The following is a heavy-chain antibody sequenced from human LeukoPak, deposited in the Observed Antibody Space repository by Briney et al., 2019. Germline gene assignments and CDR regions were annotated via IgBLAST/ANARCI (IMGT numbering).Heavy chain of an antibody. CDR2: ISYDGTIR. CDR3: VRGVEY. CDR1: GFTFSSYG. Sequence: GGSLRLSCAASGFTFSSYGMHWVRQAPGKGLEWVAVISYDGTIRNYADSVKGRFTVSRDNAKNSLYLQMNRLRVDDTAMYFCVRGVEYWGQGTPVTVSS. D-gene: IGHD3-10*01. V-gene: IGHV3-30*03. J-gene: IGHJ4*02.